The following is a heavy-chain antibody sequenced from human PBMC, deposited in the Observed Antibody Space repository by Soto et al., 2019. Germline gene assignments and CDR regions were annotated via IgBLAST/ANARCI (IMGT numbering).Heavy chain of an antibody. CDR2: ISYDGSNK. Sequence: SLRLSCAASGFTFSSYGMHWVRQVPGKGLEWVAVISYDGSNKYYADSVKGRFTISRNNSKNTLYLQMNSLRAEDTAVYYCAKGDSYYYGSGSSYFDYWGQGTLVTVSS. V-gene: IGHV3-30*18. J-gene: IGHJ4*02. D-gene: IGHD3-10*01. CDR3: AKGDSYYYGSGSSYFDY. CDR1: GFTFSSYG.